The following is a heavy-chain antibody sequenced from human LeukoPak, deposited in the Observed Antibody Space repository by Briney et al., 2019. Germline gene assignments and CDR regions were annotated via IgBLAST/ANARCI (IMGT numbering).Heavy chain of an antibody. D-gene: IGHD5-18*01. CDR2: IYYSGST. Sequence: SETLSLTCTVSGGSISGSSYYWGWLRQPPGKGLEWIGSIYYSGSTYYNPSLKSRVTISVDTSKNQFSLKLSSVTAADTAVYYCARGRGGYSYGLFYYYYGMDVWGQGTTVTVSS. CDR3: ARGRGGYSYGLFYYYYGMDV. V-gene: IGHV4-39*02. CDR1: GGSISGSSYY. J-gene: IGHJ6*02.